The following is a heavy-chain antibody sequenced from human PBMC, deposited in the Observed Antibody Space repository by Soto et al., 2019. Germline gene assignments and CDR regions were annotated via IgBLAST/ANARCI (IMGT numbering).Heavy chain of an antibody. J-gene: IGHJ5*02. Sequence: PSETLSLTCAVSGASISSGGYSWSWIRQPPGKGLEWIGYIYHSGSTYYNPSLKSRVTISVDRSKNQFSLKLSSVTAADTAVYYCARGLPAAGTGIWFDPWGQGTLVTVSS. D-gene: IGHD6-13*01. V-gene: IGHV4-30-2*01. CDR2: IYHSGST. CDR1: GASISSGGYS. CDR3: ARGLPAAGTGIWFDP.